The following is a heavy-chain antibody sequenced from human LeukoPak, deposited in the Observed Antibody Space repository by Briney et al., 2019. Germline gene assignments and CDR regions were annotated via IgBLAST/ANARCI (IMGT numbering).Heavy chain of an antibody. V-gene: IGHV3-23*01. D-gene: IGHD5-18*01. CDR3: AKDRGMTAQYGMDV. J-gene: IGHJ6*02. CDR2: ITGSGGNT. CDR1: AVSFTSHA. Sequence: GASLTLSCAAAAVSFTSHAMSCVRHAPEKGLEWVSAITGSGGNTYHADSVKGRLTISRDNSKNTLYLQINSLRAEDTALYYCAKDRGMTAQYGMDVWGQGTTVTVSS.